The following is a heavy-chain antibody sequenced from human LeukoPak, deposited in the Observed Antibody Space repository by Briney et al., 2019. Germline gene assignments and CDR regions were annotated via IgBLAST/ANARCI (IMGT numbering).Heavy chain of an antibody. CDR2: INPSGGST. D-gene: IGHD3-22*01. CDR1: GYTFTSYY. CDR3: ARDYDSSGYGSYFDY. V-gene: IGHV1-46*01. Sequence: ASVTVSCKASGYTFTSYYMHWVRQAPGQGLEWMGIINPSGGSTSYAQKFQGRVTMTRDTSTSTVYMELSSLRSEDTAVYYCARDYDSSGYGSYFDYWGQGTLVTVSS. J-gene: IGHJ4*02.